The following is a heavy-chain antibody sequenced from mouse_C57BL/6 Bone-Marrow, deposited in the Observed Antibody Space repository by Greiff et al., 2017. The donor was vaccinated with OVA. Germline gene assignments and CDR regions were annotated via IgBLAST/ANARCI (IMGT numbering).Heavy chain of an antibody. CDR1: GYTFTDYY. D-gene: IGHD2-4*01. CDR2: INPNNGGT. CDR3: ARKDYYYDEKDY. Sequence: VQLQQSGPELVKPGASVKISCKASGYTFTDYYMNWVKQSHGKILEWIGDINPNNGGTSYNQKFKGKATLTVDKSSSTAYMELRSLTSEDSAVYYCARKDYYYDEKDYWGQGTTLTVSS. V-gene: IGHV1-26*01. J-gene: IGHJ2*01.